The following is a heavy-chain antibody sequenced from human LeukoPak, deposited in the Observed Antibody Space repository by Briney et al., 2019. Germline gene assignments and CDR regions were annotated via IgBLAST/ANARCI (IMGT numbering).Heavy chain of an antibody. Sequence: SETLSLTCTVSGGSISSSSYYWGWIRQPPGKGLEWIGSIYYSGSTYYNSSLKSRVTISVDTSKNQFSLKLSSVTAADTAVYYCAREAREDFWSGYYTYDYWGQGTLVTVSS. D-gene: IGHD3-3*01. CDR1: GGSISSSSYY. CDR3: AREAREDFWSGYYTYDY. J-gene: IGHJ4*02. CDR2: IYYSGST. V-gene: IGHV4-39*07.